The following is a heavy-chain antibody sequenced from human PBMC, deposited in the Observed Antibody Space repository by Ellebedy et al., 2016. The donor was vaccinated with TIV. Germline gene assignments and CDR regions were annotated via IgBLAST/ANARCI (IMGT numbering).Heavy chain of an antibody. CDR3: VKTSHTAPENY. D-gene: IGHD5-18*01. CDR2: INPDGSKK. Sequence: GGSLRLPCAASGFTFSSYAMNWVRQAPGKGLEWVAFINPDGSKKYYVDSVKGRFTISRDNSKNTLYLQMSSLRAEDTAVYYCVKTSHTAPENYWGQGTLDTVSS. J-gene: IGHJ4*02. CDR1: GFTFSSYA. V-gene: IGHV3-7*01.